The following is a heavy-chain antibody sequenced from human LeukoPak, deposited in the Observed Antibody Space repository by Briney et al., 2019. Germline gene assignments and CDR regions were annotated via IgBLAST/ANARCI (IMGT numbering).Heavy chain of an antibody. CDR3: ARGNRAARPGLVDY. CDR1: GGSISSSSYS. J-gene: IGHJ4*02. Sequence: PSETLSLTCTVSGGSISSSSYSWGWIRQPPGKGLEWIGSIYYSGSTYNPSLKSRVTISVDMSKNQFSLKLRSVTAADTAVYYCARGNRAARPGLVDYWGQGTLVTVSS. D-gene: IGHD6-6*01. CDR2: IYYSGST. V-gene: IGHV4-39*07.